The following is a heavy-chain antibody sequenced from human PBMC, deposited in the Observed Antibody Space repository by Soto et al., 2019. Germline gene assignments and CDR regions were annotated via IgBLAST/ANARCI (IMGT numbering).Heavy chain of an antibody. V-gene: IGHV3-33*01. CDR3: ARDFRYCSSTSCYRGRTYYYYMDV. J-gene: IGHJ6*03. Sequence: GGSLRLSCAASGFTFSSYGMHWVRQAPGKGLEWVAVIWYDGSNKYYADSVKGRFTISRDNSKNTLYLQMNSLRAEDTAVYYCARDFRYCSSTSCYRGRTYYYYMDVWGKGTTVTVSS. CDR2: IWYDGSNK. CDR1: GFTFSSYG. D-gene: IGHD2-2*02.